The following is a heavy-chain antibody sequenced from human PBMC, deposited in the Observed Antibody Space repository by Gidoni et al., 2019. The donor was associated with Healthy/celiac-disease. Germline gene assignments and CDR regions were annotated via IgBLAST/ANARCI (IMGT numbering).Heavy chain of an antibody. CDR2: IKQEGSEK. V-gene: IGHV3-7*03. CDR1: GFTSSSYW. D-gene: IGHD3-9*01. CDR3: AREYDILTGYWAYYYYYGMDV. J-gene: IGHJ6*02. Sequence: EVQLVESGGGLVQHGGSLRLYCAASGFTSSSYWLRWFRQAPGKGLEWVANIKQEGSEKYYVASVKGRFTISRDNAKNSLYLQMNSLRAEDTAVYYCAREYDILTGYWAYYYYYGMDVLGQGTTVTVSS.